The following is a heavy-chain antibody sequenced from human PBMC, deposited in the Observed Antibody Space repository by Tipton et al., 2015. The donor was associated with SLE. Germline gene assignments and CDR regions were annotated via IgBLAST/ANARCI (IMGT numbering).Heavy chain of an antibody. CDR3: ARELYGDTPSNWFDP. D-gene: IGHD4/OR15-4a*01. J-gene: IGHJ5*02. CDR2: IYTSGST. V-gene: IGHV4-61*02. CDR1: GGSISSGSYY. Sequence: TLSLTCTVSGGSISSGSYYWSWIRQPAGKGLEWIGRIYTSGSTNYNPSLKSRVTISVDTSKNQFSLKLNSVTAADTAVYYCARELYGDTPSNWFDPWGQGTLVTVSS.